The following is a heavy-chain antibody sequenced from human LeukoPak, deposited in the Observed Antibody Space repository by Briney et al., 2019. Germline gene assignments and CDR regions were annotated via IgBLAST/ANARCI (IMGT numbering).Heavy chain of an antibody. CDR1: GGTFSSYA. Sequence: SVKVSCKASGGTFSSYAISWVRQAPGQGLEWMGRIVPILGIANYAQKFQGRVTITADKSTSTAYMELSSLRSEDTAVYYCARVPSSSSSPIDYWGQGTLVTVSS. V-gene: IGHV1-69*04. CDR2: IVPILGIA. J-gene: IGHJ4*02. D-gene: IGHD6-6*01. CDR3: ARVPSSSSSPIDY.